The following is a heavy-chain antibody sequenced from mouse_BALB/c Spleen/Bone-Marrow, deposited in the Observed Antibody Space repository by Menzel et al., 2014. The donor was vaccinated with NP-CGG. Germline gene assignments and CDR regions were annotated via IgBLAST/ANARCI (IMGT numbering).Heavy chain of an antibody. Sequence: VQLQQSGAELVKPGASVKLSCTASGFNIKDTYLHWVKQRPEPGLEWIGRIDPANGNTKYDQKFQSKATITADTSSNTAYLQLSSLTAEDTAVYYFARGRYDGVWYPWCAYWFQGTLVTVSA. V-gene: IGHV14-3*02. CDR1: GFNIKDTY. CDR2: IDPANGNT. D-gene: IGHD2-14*01. J-gene: IGHJ3*01. CDR3: ARGRYDGVWYPWCAY.